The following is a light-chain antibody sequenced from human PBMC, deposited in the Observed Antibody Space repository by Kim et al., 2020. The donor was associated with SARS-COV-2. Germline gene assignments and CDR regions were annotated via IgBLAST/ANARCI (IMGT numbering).Light chain of an antibody. Sequence: VAPGQTASIPCGGNSFGRKNGHWYQQKPGQAPVLVIFRDNNRPSGIPERFSASTSGNTATLTISGAQAGDEADYYCQVWDSDTYLFGTGTKVTVL. CDR3: QVWDSDTYL. CDR1: SFGRKN. V-gene: IGLV3-9*01. CDR2: RDN. J-gene: IGLJ1*01.